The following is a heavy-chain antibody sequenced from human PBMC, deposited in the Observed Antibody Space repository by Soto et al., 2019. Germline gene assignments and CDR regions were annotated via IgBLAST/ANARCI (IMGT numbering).Heavy chain of an antibody. J-gene: IGHJ1*01. CDR3: ARLPWGF. Sequence: PSPTVPLSCTVCGFAIIRGEYRAWIRRPPGNGLEWVVSIYHSAIANYNPSLQSRVTISVDTSKNQFSLTLSSVTASDTALYYCARLPWGFWGQGSLVTVS. D-gene: IGHD1-26*01. V-gene: IGHV4-38-2*02. CDR1: GFAIIRGEY. CDR2: IYHSAIA.